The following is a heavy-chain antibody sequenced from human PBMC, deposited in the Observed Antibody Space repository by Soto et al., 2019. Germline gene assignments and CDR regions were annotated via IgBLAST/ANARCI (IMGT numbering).Heavy chain of an antibody. CDR3: ARSRYTGSYFFDY. J-gene: IGHJ4*02. V-gene: IGHV4-30-4*01. CDR2: IHYSGST. Sequence: QVQLQESGPGLVKPSQTLSLTCTVSGGSITSGDYYWSWIRQPPGKGLEWIAYIHYSGSTYYNPSLKSRVTISVDTSENQFSLKLSSVTAADTAVYYCARSRYTGSYFFDYWGQGILVTVSS. D-gene: IGHD1-26*01. CDR1: GGSITSGDYY.